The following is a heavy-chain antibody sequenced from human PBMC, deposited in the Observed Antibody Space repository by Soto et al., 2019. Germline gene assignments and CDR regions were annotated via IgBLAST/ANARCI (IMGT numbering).Heavy chain of an antibody. V-gene: IGHV3-23*01. J-gene: IGHJ4*02. CDR3: TKGGRGIDIFFDS. Sequence: VQLLESGGGLEQPGGSLRLSCVASGFTFSNYAMNWIRRAPGKGLEWVSSISGSDDRTFFADSVKGRFTISRDNSKDTVFLQMNNLRGEDTALYYCTKGGRGIDIFFDSWGQGTLVSVSS. D-gene: IGHD3-9*01. CDR2: ISGSDDRT. CDR1: GFTFSNYA.